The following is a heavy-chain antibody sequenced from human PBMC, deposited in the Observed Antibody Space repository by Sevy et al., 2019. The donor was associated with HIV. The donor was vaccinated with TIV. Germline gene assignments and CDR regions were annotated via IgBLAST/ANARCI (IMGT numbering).Heavy chain of an antibody. V-gene: IGHV3-30*04. D-gene: IGHD2-21*02. CDR3: ARLVSCGGDYHYPDS. CDR1: GFTFSNYD. CDR2: ISHDERYK. J-gene: IGHJ4*02. Sequence: GGSLRLSCAASGFTFSNYDMHWVRQAPGKGLDWVAVISHDERYKNYAESVKVRFTISRDNFKNTLFLQMDSLRPEDTAVYFFARLVSCGGDYHYPDSWGQGALVTVSS.